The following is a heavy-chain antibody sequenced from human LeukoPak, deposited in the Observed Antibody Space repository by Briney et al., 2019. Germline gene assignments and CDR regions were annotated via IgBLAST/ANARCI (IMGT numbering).Heavy chain of an antibody. V-gene: IGHV4-4*02. CDR3: ARVAYYGSGVYFDY. D-gene: IGHD3-10*01. CDR2: IYHSGST. J-gene: IGHJ4*02. Sequence: SGTLSLTCAVSGGSISSSNWWSWVRQPPGKGLEWIGEIYHSGSTNYNPSLKSRVTISVDKSKNQFTLKLSSVTAADTAVYYCARVAYYGSGVYFDYWGQGTLVTVSS. CDR1: GGSISSSNW.